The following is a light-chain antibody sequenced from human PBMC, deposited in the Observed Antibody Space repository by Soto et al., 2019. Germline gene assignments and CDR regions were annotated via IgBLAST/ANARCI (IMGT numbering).Light chain of an antibody. J-gene: IGKJ4*01. CDR2: WAY. Sequence: DIVMTQSPDSLAVSLGETATINCKSSQSILYSSNNKNYLTWYQQKPGQPPKLLIYWAYTRESGVPDRFSGSGSGTDFTLTISRLQAEDVAVYYCQQYYSSPLTFDGGTKVEIK. V-gene: IGKV4-1*01. CDR3: QQYYSSPLT. CDR1: QSILYSSNNKNY.